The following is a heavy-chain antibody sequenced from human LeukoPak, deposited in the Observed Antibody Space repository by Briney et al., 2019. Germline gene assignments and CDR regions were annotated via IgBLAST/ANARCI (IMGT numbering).Heavy chain of an antibody. V-gene: IGHV3-7*01. CDR3: VTDQDRTEVV. Sequence: GGSLRLSCAASGFTFSSSAMHWVRQAPGKGLEWVANINQDGIGKYDMDSVRGRFTISRDNAKDSLYLEMHSLKVDDTAVYYCVTDQDRTEVVWGQGTRVTVSS. CDR1: GFTFSSSA. CDR2: INQDGIGK. D-gene: IGHD1/OR15-1a*01. J-gene: IGHJ4*02.